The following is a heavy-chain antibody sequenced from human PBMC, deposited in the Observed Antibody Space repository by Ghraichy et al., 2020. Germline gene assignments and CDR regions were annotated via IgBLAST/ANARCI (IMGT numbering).Heavy chain of an antibody. V-gene: IGHV3-7*01. CDR3: ARDITWGYYDIRGDPGY. D-gene: IGHD3-22*01. CDR1: GFTFRSYW. Sequence: GESLNISCAASGFTFRSYWMSWVRQSPGKGLEWVANIKEDGSEKYYVDSVNGRFTISRDNAKNSLYLEMSSLRAEDTAVYFCARDITWGYYDIRGDPGYWGQGTLVTVSS. CDR2: IKEDGSEK. J-gene: IGHJ4*02.